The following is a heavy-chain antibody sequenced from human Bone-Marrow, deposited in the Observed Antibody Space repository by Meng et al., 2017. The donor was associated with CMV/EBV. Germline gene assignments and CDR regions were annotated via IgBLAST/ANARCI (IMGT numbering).Heavy chain of an antibody. CDR3: AREKYQLPFYYFDY. V-gene: IGHV4-59*12. J-gene: IGHJ4*02. CDR2: IYYSGST. D-gene: IGHD2-2*01. Sequence: SETLSLTCTVSGVSISSYYWSWIRQPPGKGLEWIAYIYYSGSTNYNPSLNSRVTISVDPSKTQFSLKLSSVTAADTAVYYCAREKYQLPFYYFDYWGQGTLVTVSS. CDR1: GVSISSYY.